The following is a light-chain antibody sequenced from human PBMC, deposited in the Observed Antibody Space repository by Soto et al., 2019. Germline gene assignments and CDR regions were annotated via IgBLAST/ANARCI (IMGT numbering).Light chain of an antibody. Sequence: DIQMTQSPSTLSASVGDRVTITCRASQSISSWLAWYQQKPGKAPKLLLYDASYLERGVPSRFSGSGSGTEFTLTISDLQPDDLATYYCQHYNSFWTFGQGTKVEI. CDR1: QSISSW. CDR3: QHYNSFWT. J-gene: IGKJ1*01. V-gene: IGKV1-5*01. CDR2: DAS.